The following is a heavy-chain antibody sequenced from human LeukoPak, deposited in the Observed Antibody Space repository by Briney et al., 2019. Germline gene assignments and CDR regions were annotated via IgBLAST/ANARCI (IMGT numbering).Heavy chain of an antibody. CDR1: GGSIGSYY. D-gene: IGHD7-27*01. V-gene: IGHV4-59*01. CDR2: IYYSGST. Sequence: SETLSLTCTVSGGSIGSYYWSWIRQPPGKGLDWIGYIYYSGSTNYNPSLKSRVTISLDTSKNQFSLKLSSVTAADTAVYYCARSQTGVFFDYWGQGTLVTVSS. J-gene: IGHJ4*02. CDR3: ARSQTGVFFDY.